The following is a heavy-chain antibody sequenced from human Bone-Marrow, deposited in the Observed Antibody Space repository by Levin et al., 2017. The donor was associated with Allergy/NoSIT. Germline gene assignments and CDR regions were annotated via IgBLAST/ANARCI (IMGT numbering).Heavy chain of an antibody. J-gene: IGHJ4*02. D-gene: IGHD5-12*01. V-gene: IGHV4-30-4*01. CDR2: IYYSGST. CDR1: GGSISSGDYY. Sequence: SETLSLTCTVSGGSISSGDYYWSWIRQPPGKGLEWIGYIYYSGSTYYNPSLKSRVTISVDTSKNQFSLKLSSVTAADTAVYYCARGSGYDSALDYWGQGTLVTVSS. CDR3: ARGSGYDSALDY.